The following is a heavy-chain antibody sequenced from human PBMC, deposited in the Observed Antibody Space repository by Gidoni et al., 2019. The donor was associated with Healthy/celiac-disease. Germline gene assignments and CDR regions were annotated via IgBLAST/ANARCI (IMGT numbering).Heavy chain of an antibody. Sequence: EVQLVESGGGLVQPGGSLRLSCAASGFTFISYWMSWVRQAPGKGLEWVANIKQDGSEKYYVDSVKGRFTISRDNAKNSLYLQMNSLRAEDTAVYYCARDEMTTGPDPGMDVWGQGTTVTVSS. CDR3: ARDEMTTGPDPGMDV. D-gene: IGHD4-17*01. J-gene: IGHJ6*02. V-gene: IGHV3-7*01. CDR2: IKQDGSEK. CDR1: GFTFISYW.